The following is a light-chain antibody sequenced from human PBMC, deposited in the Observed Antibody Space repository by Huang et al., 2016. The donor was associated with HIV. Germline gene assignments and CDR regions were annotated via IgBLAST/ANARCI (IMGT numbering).Light chain of an antibody. J-gene: IGKJ1*01. Sequence: AIRITQSPSSLSASTGDKVSITCRASQDINTYLAWYQQKPGKPPNLLIYATSTLQSGVPARFSGSGSGTDFTLTITRLQSEDFATYYCQQYYSFPLTFGQGSQVEV. CDR3: QQYYSFPLT. V-gene: IGKV1-8*01. CDR1: QDINTY. CDR2: ATS.